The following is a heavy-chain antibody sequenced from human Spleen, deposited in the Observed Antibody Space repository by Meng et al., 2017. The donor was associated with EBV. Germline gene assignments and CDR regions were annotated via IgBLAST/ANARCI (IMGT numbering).Heavy chain of an antibody. CDR3: TRVVGIDFFDASGYPDF. D-gene: IGHD3-22*01. CDR2: IYYTGES. J-gene: IGHJ4*02. V-gene: IGHV4-39*07. Sequence: LELQEAGPRLVKPSETLSPPCTVSGGSISRSSYYWGWIRLPPGKGLEWIGTIYYTGESFYNPSLRSRVTVSADTSKNQLSLKLSSVTAADTAVYYCTRVVGIDFFDASGYPDFWGQGTLVTVSS. CDR1: GGSISRSSYY.